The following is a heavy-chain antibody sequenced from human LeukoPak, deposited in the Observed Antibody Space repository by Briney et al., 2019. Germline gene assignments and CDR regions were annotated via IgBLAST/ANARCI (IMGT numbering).Heavy chain of an antibody. CDR2: ISGSGGST. CDR1: GFTFGSYA. J-gene: IGHJ4*02. Sequence: PGGSLRLSCAASGFTFGSYAMSWVRQAPGKGLEWVSSISGSGGSTSYADSVKGRFTISRDNSKNTLYLQMNSLRAEDTAVYYCARTNVPDYWGQGTLVTVSS. CDR3: ARTNVPDY. D-gene: IGHD1/OR15-1a*01. V-gene: IGHV3-23*01.